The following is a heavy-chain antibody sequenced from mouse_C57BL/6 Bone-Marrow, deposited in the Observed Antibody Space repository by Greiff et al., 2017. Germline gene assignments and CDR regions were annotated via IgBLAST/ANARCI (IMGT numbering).Heavy chain of an antibody. J-gene: IGHJ1*03. D-gene: IGHD1-1*01. CDR2: IDPSDSYT. V-gene: IGHV1-69*01. Sequence: VKLQQPGAELVMPGASVKLSCKASGYTFTSYWMHWVKQRPGQGLEWIGEIDPSDSYTNSNQKFKGKSTLTVDKSSSTAYMQLSSLTSEYSAVYYCARGYYGSSHYWYFEVWGTGTTVTVSS. CDR3: ARGYYGSSHYWYFEV. CDR1: GYTFTSYW.